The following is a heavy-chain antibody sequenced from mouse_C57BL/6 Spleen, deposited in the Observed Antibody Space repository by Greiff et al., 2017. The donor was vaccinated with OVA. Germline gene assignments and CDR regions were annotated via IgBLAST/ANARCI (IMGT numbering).Heavy chain of an antibody. Sequence: EVQLQQSGPELVKPGASVKISCKASGYSFTGYYMNWVKQSPEKSLEWIGEINPSTGGTTYNQKFKAKATLTVDKSSSPAYMQLKSLTSEDSAVYYCARLGLWDYWYFDVWGTGTTVTVSS. D-gene: IGHD4-1*01. CDR3: ARLGLWDYWYFDV. V-gene: IGHV1-42*01. J-gene: IGHJ1*03. CDR1: GYSFTGYY. CDR2: INPSTGGT.